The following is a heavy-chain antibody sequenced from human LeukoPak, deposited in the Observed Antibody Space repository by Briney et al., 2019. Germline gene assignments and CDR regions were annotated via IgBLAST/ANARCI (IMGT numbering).Heavy chain of an antibody. V-gene: IGHV1-2*02. Sequence: ASVKVSCKASGYTFTGYYMHWVRQAPGQGLEWMGWINPNSGGTNYAQKFQGRVTMTRDTSISTAYMELSRLRSDDTAVYYCAGGAGYSPLGGYGMDVWGQGTTVTVSS. CDR2: INPNSGGT. CDR3: AGGAGYSPLGGYGMDV. J-gene: IGHJ6*02. D-gene: IGHD5-24*01. CDR1: GYTFTGYY.